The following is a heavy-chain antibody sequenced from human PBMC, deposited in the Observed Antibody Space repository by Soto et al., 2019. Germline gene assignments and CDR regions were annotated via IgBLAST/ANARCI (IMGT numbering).Heavy chain of an antibody. J-gene: IGHJ4*02. D-gene: IGHD6-13*01. CDR2: INHSGST. Sequence: SETLSLTCAVYGGSFSGYYWSWIRQPPGKGLEWIGEINHSGSTNYNPSIKSRVTISVDTSKNQFSLKLRSVTAVDTAVYYCARKPRLAAAEFDYWGQGVLVTVS. CDR1: GGSFSGYY. V-gene: IGHV4-34*01. CDR3: ARKPRLAAAEFDY.